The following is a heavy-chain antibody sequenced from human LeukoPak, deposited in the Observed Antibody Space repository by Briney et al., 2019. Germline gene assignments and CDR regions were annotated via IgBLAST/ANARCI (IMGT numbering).Heavy chain of an antibody. D-gene: IGHD2-21*01. CDR2: ISAYNGNT. V-gene: IGHV1-18*01. CDR1: GYTFTSYG. J-gene: IGHJ5*02. CDR3: ARDREEFNCGGDCYSSGWFDP. Sequence: ASVKVSCKASGYTFTSYGISWVRQAPGQGLEWMGWISAYNGNTNYAQKLQGRVTMTTDTSTSTAYMELWSLRSDDTAVYYCARDREEFNCGGDCYSSGWFDPWGQGTLVTVSS.